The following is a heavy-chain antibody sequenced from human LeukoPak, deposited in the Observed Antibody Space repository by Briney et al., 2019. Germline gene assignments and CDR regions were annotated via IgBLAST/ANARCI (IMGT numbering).Heavy chain of an antibody. V-gene: IGHV1-69*05. CDR1: GYTFTSYD. Sequence: SVKVSCKASGYTFTSYDINWVRQATGPGLEWMGGIIPIFGTANYAQKFQGRVTITTDESTSTAYMELSSLRSEDTAVYYCARAYSSGYLSSSWNAPFDPWGQGTLVTVSS. D-gene: IGHD6-13*01. CDR3: ARAYSSGYLSSSWNAPFDP. CDR2: IIPIFGTA. J-gene: IGHJ5*02.